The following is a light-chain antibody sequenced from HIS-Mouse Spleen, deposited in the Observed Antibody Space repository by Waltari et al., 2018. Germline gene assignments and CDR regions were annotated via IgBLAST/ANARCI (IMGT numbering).Light chain of an antibody. CDR1: NIGSKS. CDR2: DDG. J-gene: IGLJ2*01. CDR3: QVWDSSSDHVV. V-gene: IGLV3-21*03. Sequence: SYVLPQPPSVSVAPGKTARITCGGNNIGSKSVHWYQQKPGQAPVLFVYDDGDRPSGIPERFSGSNSGNTATLTISRVEAGDEADYYCQVWDSSSDHVVFGGGTKLTVL.